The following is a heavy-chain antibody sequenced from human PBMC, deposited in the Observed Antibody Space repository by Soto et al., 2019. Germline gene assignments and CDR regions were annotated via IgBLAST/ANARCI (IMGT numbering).Heavy chain of an antibody. CDR2: MYNTGST. V-gene: IGHV4-59*08. CDR1: GGSISRYY. D-gene: IGHD3-10*01. J-gene: IGHJ4*02. Sequence: SETLSLTCTVSGGSISRYYWSWIRQPPGKGLEWIGYMYNTGSTVYNPSFKSRVTISVDTSKNQFSLKLSSVTAADTAVYYCARTLRRGPPFDYWGQGTLVTVSS. CDR3: ARTLRRGPPFDY.